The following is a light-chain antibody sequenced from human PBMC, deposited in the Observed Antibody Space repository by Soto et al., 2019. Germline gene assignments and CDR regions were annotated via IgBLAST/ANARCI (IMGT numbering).Light chain of an antibody. CDR1: SSNIGTGYD. V-gene: IGLV1-40*01. CDR2: GKN. CDR3: QSYDSRLSAWV. J-gene: IGLJ3*02. Sequence: QSVLTQPPSVSGAPGQRVTISCTGSSSNIGTGYDVHWYQQLPGIAPKLLIYGKNHQPSGVPDRFSGSKSGTSASLAITGLQAEDEADYYCQSYDSRLSAWVFGGGTKLTVL.